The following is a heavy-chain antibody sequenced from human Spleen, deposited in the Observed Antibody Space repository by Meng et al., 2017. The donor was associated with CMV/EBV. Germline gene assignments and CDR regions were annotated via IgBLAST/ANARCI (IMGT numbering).Heavy chain of an antibody. Sequence: GYTFTNSPIIWVRQAPGQGLEWMGWINIDNGNTHYAQNLQGRVTMTTDTSTSTAYMELRSLRSDDTAVYYCARAGCSGGTCYRWFAPWGQGTLVTVSS. J-gene: IGHJ5*02. V-gene: IGHV1-18*01. CDR3: ARAGCSGGTCYRWFAP. D-gene: IGHD2-15*01. CDR2: INIDNGNT. CDR1: GYTFTNSP.